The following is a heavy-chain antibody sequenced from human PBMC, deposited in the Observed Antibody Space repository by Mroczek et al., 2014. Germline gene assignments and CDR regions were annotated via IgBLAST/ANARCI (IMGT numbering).Heavy chain of an antibody. CDR1: GFTFSSYA. D-gene: IGHD1-26*01. CDR3: AKSWYSGSYDLTFGEYYFDY. J-gene: IGHJ4*02. CDR2: ISGSGGST. V-gene: IGHV3-23*04. Sequence: QLVQSGGGLGTAWGGPVRLSCAASGFTFSSYAMSWVRPGSREGGWSGVSAISGSGGSTYYADSVKGRFTISRDNSKNTLYLQMNSLRAEDTAVYYCAKSWYSGSYDLTFGEYYFDYWGQGTLVTVSS.